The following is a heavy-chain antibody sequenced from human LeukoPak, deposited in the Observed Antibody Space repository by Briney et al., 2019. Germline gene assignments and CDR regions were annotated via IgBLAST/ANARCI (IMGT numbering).Heavy chain of an antibody. V-gene: IGHV4-59*01. CDR3: ARGPYSYDSSGAFDI. J-gene: IGHJ3*02. D-gene: IGHD3-22*01. Sequence: SETLSLTCNVSGGSIRGYYWSWIRQPPGKGLEWIGYIYSSGSTNYNPSLKSRVTMSVDTSKNQFSLKVSSVTAADTAVYYCARGPYSYDSSGAFDIWGQGTMVTVSP. CDR1: GGSIRGYY. CDR2: IYSSGST.